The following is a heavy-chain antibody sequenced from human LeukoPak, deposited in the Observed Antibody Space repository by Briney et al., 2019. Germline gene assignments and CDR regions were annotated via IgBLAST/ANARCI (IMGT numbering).Heavy chain of an antibody. CDR3: ARDITSRYLDY. Sequence: PGGSLRRSCEASGFTFRRHGMHWVRQAPGKGLEWVAVIWYDGSNKYYADSVKGRFTISRDNSKNTLYLQMNSLRAEDTALYYCARDITSRYLDYWGQGTLVTVSS. CDR1: GFTFRRHG. V-gene: IGHV3-33*01. D-gene: IGHD1-14*01. CDR2: IWYDGSNK. J-gene: IGHJ4*02.